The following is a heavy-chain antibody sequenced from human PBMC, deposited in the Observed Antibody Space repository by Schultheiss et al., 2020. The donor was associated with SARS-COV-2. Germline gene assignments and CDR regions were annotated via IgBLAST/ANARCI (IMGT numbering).Heavy chain of an antibody. V-gene: IGHV1-69*13. Sequence: SVKVSCKASGGTFSSYAISWVRQAPGQGLEWMGGIIPIFGTANYAQKFQGRVTITADESTSTAYMELSSLRSEDTAVYYCARENKYSSGIYYYYGMDVWGQGTTVTVSS. D-gene: IGHD6-19*01. CDR2: IIPIFGTA. CDR1: GGTFSSYA. J-gene: IGHJ6*02. CDR3: ARENKYSSGIYYYYGMDV.